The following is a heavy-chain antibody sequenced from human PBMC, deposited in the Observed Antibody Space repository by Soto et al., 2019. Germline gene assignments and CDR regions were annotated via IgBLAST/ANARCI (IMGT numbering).Heavy chain of an antibody. CDR3: ARPSGGDYFDY. CDR2: IFSDGRT. CDR1: GFTVRSDY. Sequence: EVHLVESGGGLVQPGGSLRLSCAASGFTVRSDYMSWVRQAPGKGLEWVSVIFSDGRTFHSDSVKGRFTISRDNSKNTVSLQMNSLRVEDTAVYYCARPSGGDYFDYWGQGSLVTVSS. J-gene: IGHJ4*02. D-gene: IGHD3-10*01. V-gene: IGHV3-66*04.